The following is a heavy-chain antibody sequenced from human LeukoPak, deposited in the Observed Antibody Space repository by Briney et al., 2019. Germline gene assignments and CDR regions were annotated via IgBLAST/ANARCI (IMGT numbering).Heavy chain of an antibody. CDR2: IIGSGGST. J-gene: IGHJ4*02. CDR3: AKDQRFAISNYDY. D-gene: IGHD2/OR15-2a*01. V-gene: IGHV3-23*01. Sequence: PGGSLRLSCAASGFTFSSYAMSWVRQAPGKWLEWVGAIIGSGGSTYYADSVKGRFTNARDNSKNTLYLQMNSLRAEHTAVYYCAKDQRFAISNYDYWGEGTLVTLPS. CDR1: GFTFSSYA.